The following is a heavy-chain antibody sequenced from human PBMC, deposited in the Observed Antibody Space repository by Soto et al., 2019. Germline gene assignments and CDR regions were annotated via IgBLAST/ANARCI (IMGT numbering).Heavy chain of an antibody. Sequence: PSETLSLTCAVSGGSISSSNWWSWVRQPPGKGLEWIGDIYHSGSTNYNPSLKSRVTISVDTSKNQFSLKLSSVTAADTAVYYCARDGLSSAGTAFDIWGQGTMVTVSS. CDR2: IYHSGST. CDR3: ARDGLSSAGTAFDI. J-gene: IGHJ3*02. V-gene: IGHV4-4*02. CDR1: GGSISSSNW.